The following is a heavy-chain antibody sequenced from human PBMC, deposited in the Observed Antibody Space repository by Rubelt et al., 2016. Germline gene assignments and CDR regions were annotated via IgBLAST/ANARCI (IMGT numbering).Heavy chain of an antibody. CDR3: ARAPYIAAAGDAFDI. Sequence: QVQLQQWGAGLLKPSETLSLTCAVYGGSFSGYYWSWIRQPPGKGLEWIGEINHSGSTNYNPSLKSRVTISVDTSKNQFSLKLSSVTAADTAVYYCARAPYIAAAGDAFDIWGQGTMVTVSS. J-gene: IGHJ3*02. V-gene: IGHV4-34*01. D-gene: IGHD6-13*01. CDR2: INHSGST. CDR1: GGSFSGYY.